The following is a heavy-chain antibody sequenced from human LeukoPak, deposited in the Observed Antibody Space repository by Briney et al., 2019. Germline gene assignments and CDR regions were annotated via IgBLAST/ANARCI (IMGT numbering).Heavy chain of an antibody. D-gene: IGHD3-10*01. Sequence: GGSLRLSCAASGFTFSSYSMNWVRQAPGKGLEWVSSISSSSSYIYYADSVKGRFTISRDNAKNSLYLQMNSLRAEDTAVYYCARDRRDYYGSGTYRDPYYYMDVWGKGTTVIISS. CDR1: GFTFSSYS. CDR2: ISSSSSYI. V-gene: IGHV3-21*01. J-gene: IGHJ6*03. CDR3: ARDRRDYYGSGTYRDPYYYMDV.